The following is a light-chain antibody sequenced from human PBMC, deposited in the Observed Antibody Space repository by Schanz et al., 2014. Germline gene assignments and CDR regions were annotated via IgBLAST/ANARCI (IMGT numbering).Light chain of an antibody. V-gene: IGKV1-39*01. CDR2: AAS. Sequence: DIQMTQSPSSLSASVGDRVTLTCRASQSISSYLNWYQQKPGKAPKLLIYAASGLQSGVPSRFSGSGSGTDFTLTISSLQPDDFATYYCQQYNSYLWTFGQGTKVEIK. J-gene: IGKJ1*01. CDR1: QSISSY. CDR3: QQYNSYLWT.